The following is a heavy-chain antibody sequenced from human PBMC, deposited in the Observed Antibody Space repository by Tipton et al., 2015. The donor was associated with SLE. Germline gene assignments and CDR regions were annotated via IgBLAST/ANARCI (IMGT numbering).Heavy chain of an antibody. CDR2: ISYDGSNK. Sequence: SLRLSCAASGFNFSSYAMHWVRQAPGKGLEWVAVISYDGSNKYYADSVKGRFTISRDNSKNTLYLQMNSLRAEDTAVYYCARDAAAAGDFDYWGQGTLVTVSS. J-gene: IGHJ4*02. D-gene: IGHD6-13*01. V-gene: IGHV3-30*04. CDR1: GFNFSSYA. CDR3: ARDAAAAGDFDY.